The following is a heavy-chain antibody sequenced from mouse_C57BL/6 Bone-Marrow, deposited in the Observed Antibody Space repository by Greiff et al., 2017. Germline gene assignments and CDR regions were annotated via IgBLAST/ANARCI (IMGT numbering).Heavy chain of an antibody. J-gene: IGHJ2*01. D-gene: IGHD2-4*01. V-gene: IGHV5-4*01. CDR3: AREGYDYDDY. CDR2: ISDGGSYT. CDR1: GFTFSSYA. Sequence: VQLKESGGGLVKPGGSLKLSCAASGFTFSSYAMSWVRQTPEKRLEWVATISDGGSYTYYPDNVKGRFTISRDNAKNNLYLQMSHLKSEDTAMYYCAREGYDYDDYWGQGTTLTVSS.